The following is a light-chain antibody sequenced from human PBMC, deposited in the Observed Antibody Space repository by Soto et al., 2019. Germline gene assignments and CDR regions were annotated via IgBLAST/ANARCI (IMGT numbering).Light chain of an antibody. CDR2: GAS. CDR3: QQYGSSPLT. Sequence: EIVLTQSPGTLSLSPGERATLSCRASQIVSSSYLAWYQQQPGQAPRLLIYGASSRATGIPDRFSGSGSGTDFTLTISRLEPEDCAVYYCQQYGSSPLTFGGGTKVEIK. V-gene: IGKV3-20*01. J-gene: IGKJ4*01. CDR1: QIVSSSY.